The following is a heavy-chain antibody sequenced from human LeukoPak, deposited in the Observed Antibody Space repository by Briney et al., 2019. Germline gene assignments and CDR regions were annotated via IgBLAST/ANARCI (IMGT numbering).Heavy chain of an antibody. CDR1: GGTFSISA. J-gene: IGHJ6*02. CDR3: ARDQGLTAPPPYGLDV. CDR2: IIPVLNIT. Sequence: SVTVSCKTSGGTFSISAITWVRQAPGQGLEWMGRIIPVLNITTYAQKFQGSVTITADTSTSTVYMELSSLRSEETAVYYCARDQGLTAPPPYGLDVWGQGTTVIVSS. D-gene: IGHD5-18*01. V-gene: IGHV1-69*04.